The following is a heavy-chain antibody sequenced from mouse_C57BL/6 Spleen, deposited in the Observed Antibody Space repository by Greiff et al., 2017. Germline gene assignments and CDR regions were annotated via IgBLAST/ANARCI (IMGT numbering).Heavy chain of an antibody. D-gene: IGHD1-1*01. CDR2: ISYDGSN. CDR3: ARGTIYYYGSSYFAY. V-gene: IGHV3-6*01. Sequence: VQLQQSGPGLVKPSQSLSLTCSVTGYSITSGYYWNWIRQFPGNKLEWMGYISYDGSNNYNPSLKNRISITRDTSKNQFFLKLNSVTTEDTATYYCARGTIYYYGSSYFAYWGQGTLVTVSA. J-gene: IGHJ3*01. CDR1: GYSITSGYY.